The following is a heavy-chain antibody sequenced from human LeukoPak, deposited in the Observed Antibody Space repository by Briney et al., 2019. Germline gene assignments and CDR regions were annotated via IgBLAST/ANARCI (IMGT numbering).Heavy chain of an antibody. CDR2: IYSGGST. CDR1: GFTVSSNY. J-gene: IGHJ4*02. Sequence: GGSLRLSCAAPGFTVSSNYMSWVRQAPGKGLEWVSVIYSGGSTYYADSVKGRFTISRDNTKNLLYLEMNSLRAEDTAMYFCVRDVGAVRGEVYFDYWGQGTLVTVSS. D-gene: IGHD3-10*01. V-gene: IGHV3-53*01. CDR3: VRDVGAVRGEVYFDY.